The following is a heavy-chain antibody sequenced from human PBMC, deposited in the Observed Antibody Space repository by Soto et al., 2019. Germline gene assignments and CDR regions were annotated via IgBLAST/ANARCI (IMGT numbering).Heavy chain of an antibody. CDR3: AREYCGGDGYSGYYYGMDV. Sequence: QVQLVQSGAEVKKPGSSVKVSCKASGGTFSNYAISWVRQAPGQGLEWMGGIIPIFGTANYAQKFQGRVTIAADESTSTAYMELSSLGSEDTAVYYCAREYCGGDGYSGYYYGMDVWGQGTTVTVSS. CDR1: GGTFSNYA. V-gene: IGHV1-69*12. D-gene: IGHD2-21*02. J-gene: IGHJ6*02. CDR2: IIPIFGTA.